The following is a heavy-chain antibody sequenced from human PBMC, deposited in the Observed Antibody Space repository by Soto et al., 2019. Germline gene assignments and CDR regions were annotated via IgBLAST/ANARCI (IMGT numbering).Heavy chain of an antibody. V-gene: IGHV3-30*19. Sequence: QVQLVESGGGVVQPGTSLRLSCVGSGFTFRSYVIHWVRQAPGKGLEGVALTSYDGTNNYYGDSVKGRFTISRDNSKNTVDLQMDSLRLEDTSLYYCARWGTTGGLDVWGPGTLVSVSS. J-gene: IGHJ4*02. CDR1: GFTFRSYV. CDR3: ARWGTTGGLDV. CDR2: TSYDGTNN. D-gene: IGHD3-16*01.